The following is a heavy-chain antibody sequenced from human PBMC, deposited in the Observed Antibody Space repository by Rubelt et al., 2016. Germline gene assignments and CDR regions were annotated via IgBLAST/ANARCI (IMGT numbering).Heavy chain of an antibody. CDR2: IYYSGST. J-gene: IGHJ6*02. Sequence: TCTVSGGSISSGGYYWSWIRQHPGKGLEWIGNIYYSGSTNYNPSLKSRVTISVDTSKNQFSLKLTSVTAADTAVYYCARRSGSYYYYAMDVWGQGTTVTVSS. D-gene: IGHD1-26*01. CDR1: GGSISSGGYY. V-gene: IGHV4-31*03. CDR3: ARRSGSYYYYAMDV.